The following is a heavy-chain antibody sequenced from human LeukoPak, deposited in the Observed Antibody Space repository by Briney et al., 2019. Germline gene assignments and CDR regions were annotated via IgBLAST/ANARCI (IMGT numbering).Heavy chain of an antibody. CDR1: GYTFTSYG. V-gene: IGHV1-18*01. J-gene: IGHJ4*02. CDR2: ISAYNGNT. D-gene: IGHD6-13*01. Sequence: EASVKVSCKASGYTFTSYGISWVRQAPGQGLEWMGWISAYNGNTNYAQKLQGRVTMTRDTSTSTVYMELSSLRSEDTAVYYCARDWRQQLLGYFDYWGQGTLVTVSS. CDR3: ARDWRQQLLGYFDY.